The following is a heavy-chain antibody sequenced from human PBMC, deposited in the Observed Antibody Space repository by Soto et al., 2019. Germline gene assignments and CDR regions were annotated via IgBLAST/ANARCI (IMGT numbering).Heavy chain of an antibody. D-gene: IGHD6-19*01. V-gene: IGHV3-73*02. CDR2: IPSKTHTYAT. Sequence: EVQLVESGGGLGQPGGSLKLSCAASGFTFSGSTIHWVRQTSGKGLEWVGRIPSKTHTYATAYAASVKGRFTISRDDSKNTAYLQMNSLKTEDTAVYYCTRQHLDVPVASAIDYWGQGTLVTVSS. CDR3: TRQHLDVPVASAIDY. J-gene: IGHJ4*02. CDR1: GFTFSGST.